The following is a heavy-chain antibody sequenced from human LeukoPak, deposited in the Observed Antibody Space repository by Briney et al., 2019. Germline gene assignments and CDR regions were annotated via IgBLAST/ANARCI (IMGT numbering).Heavy chain of an antibody. D-gene: IGHD6-19*01. Sequence: GGSLRLSCAASGFTFSSYSMNWVRQAPGKGLEWVSSSSSSSSYIYYADSVKGRFTISRDNAKNSLYLQMNSLRAEDTAVHYCARVQQWLVLDYWGQGTLVTVSS. CDR2: SSSSSSYI. J-gene: IGHJ4*02. V-gene: IGHV3-21*01. CDR1: GFTFSSYS. CDR3: ARVQQWLVLDY.